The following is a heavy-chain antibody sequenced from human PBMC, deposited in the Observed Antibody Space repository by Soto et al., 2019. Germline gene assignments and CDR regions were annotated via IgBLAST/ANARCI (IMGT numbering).Heavy chain of an antibody. CDR1: GFIFNTYS. CDR3: ARAIAAAGNPFDY. J-gene: IGHJ4*02. CDR2: ITGTSIYI. Sequence: GGSLRLSCAASGFIFNTYSMNWVRQAPGKGLEWVSSITGTSIYIYYADSVKGRFTISRDNAENSLFLQMNSLRAEDTAVYYCARAIAAAGNPFDYWGQGALVTVSS. V-gene: IGHV3-21*06. D-gene: IGHD6-13*01.